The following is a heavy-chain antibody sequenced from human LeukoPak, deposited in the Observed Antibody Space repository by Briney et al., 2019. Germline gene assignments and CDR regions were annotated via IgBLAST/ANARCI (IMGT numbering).Heavy chain of an antibody. J-gene: IGHJ3*01. V-gene: IGHV4-59*01. CDR3: AHSKRGGGYYINAFAV. CDR2: SYSGGNA. CDR1: GASTSAYY. Sequence: SETLSLTCTVSGASTSAYYWSWIRQPPGKGLEWIGYSYSGGNANYNPSLKSRVTISIDTSENQFSLRLTCVTAADTAVYFCAHSKRGGGYYINAFAVWGQGALVTISS. D-gene: IGHD1-26*01.